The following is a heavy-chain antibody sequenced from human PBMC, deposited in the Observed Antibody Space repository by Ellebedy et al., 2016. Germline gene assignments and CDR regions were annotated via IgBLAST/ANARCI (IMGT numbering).Heavy chain of an antibody. CDR3: ALRGDYVWGPSYFDY. CDR2: IYYSGST. V-gene: IGHV4-39*07. CDR1: GGSISSSSYY. D-gene: IGHD3-16*01. Sequence: GSLRLXXTVSGGSISSSSYYWGWIRQPPGKGLEWIGSIYYSGSTYYNPSLKSRVTISVDTSKNQFSLKLSSVTAADTAVYYCALRGDYVWGPSYFDYWGQGTLVTVSS. J-gene: IGHJ4*02.